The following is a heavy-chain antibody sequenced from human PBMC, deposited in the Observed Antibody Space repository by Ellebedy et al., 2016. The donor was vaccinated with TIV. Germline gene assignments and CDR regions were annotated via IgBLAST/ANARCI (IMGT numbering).Heavy chain of an antibody. CDR2: ISGSGGST. Sequence: PGGSLRLSCAASGFTFSSYAMSWVRQAPGKGLEWVSAISGSGGSTYYADSVKGRFTISRDNSKNTLYLQMNSLRAEDTAVYYCAKVRLSRVVRGEGGMDVWGQGTTVTVSS. D-gene: IGHD3-10*01. CDR1: GFTFSSYA. V-gene: IGHV3-23*01. J-gene: IGHJ6*02. CDR3: AKVRLSRVVRGEGGMDV.